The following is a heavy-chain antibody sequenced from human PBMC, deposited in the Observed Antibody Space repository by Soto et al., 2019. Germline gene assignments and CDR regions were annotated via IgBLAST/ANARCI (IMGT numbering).Heavy chain of an antibody. V-gene: IGHV1-69*01. Sequence: QVQLVQSGAEVKRPGSSVKVSCKASGGTFSNYAISWVRQAPGQGLEWMGGIIPSFGTPIYAQRFQGRITITADESTGTAYMELSSLRSEDTALYYCARAGGSGPLDDWFDPWGQGTLVTVSS. J-gene: IGHJ5*02. CDR2: IIPSFGTP. CDR3: ARAGGSGPLDDWFDP. CDR1: GGTFSNYA. D-gene: IGHD3-10*01.